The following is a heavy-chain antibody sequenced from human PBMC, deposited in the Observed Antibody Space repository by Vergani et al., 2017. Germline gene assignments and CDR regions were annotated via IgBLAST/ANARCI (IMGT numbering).Heavy chain of an antibody. Sequence: QVQLQESGPGLVKPSQTLSLTCTVSGASMSSVGYYWTWIRQSAGTRLELIGNILGSGTANYTPSFQGRISMSVATSKNQFSLALSSVNATDTAVYYCARGSRAAVYSGPDSWGQGARVTVSS. CDR3: ARGSRAAVYSGPDS. CDR1: GASMSSVGYY. CDR2: ILGSGTA. V-gene: IGHV4-61*02. D-gene: IGHD6-13*01. J-gene: IGHJ4*02.